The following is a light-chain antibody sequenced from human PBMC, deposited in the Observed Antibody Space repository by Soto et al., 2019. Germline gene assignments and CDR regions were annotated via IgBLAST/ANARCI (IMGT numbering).Light chain of an antibody. CDR1: SSNVGSYKL. CDR2: EVN. CDR3: AAWDDSLNGYV. Sequence: QSVLTQPASVSGSPGQSITISCTGTSSNVGSYKLVSWYQQHPGKAPKLMIFEVNKRPSGVSNRFSGSKSGNTASLTISGLKVEDEADYICAAWDDSLNGYVFGLGTKGTVL. J-gene: IGLJ1*01. V-gene: IGLV2-23*02.